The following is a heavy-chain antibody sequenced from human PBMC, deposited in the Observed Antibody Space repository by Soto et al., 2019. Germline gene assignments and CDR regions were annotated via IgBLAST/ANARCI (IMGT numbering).Heavy chain of an antibody. CDR3: PRVGLSLHKPANSDIDI. CDR2: VYSGGST. D-gene: IGHD2-15*01. Sequence: PGGSLRLSCSASGFTVSSNYMSWVRQAPGKGLEWVSVVYSGGSTYYADSVKGRFTISRDNSKDTLYLLMNSLRAEDTAVYYCPRVGLSLHKPANSDIDIRGQRPTVTISS. J-gene: IGHJ6*02. V-gene: IGHV3-66*01. CDR1: GFTVSSNY.